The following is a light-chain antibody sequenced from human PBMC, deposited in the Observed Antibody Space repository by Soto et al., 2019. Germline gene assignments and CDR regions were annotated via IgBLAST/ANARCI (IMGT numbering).Light chain of an antibody. CDR2: DVS. CDR3: SSYTSSSIPWV. CDR1: SSDVGGYNY. J-gene: IGLJ3*02. V-gene: IGLV2-14*01. Sequence: QSALTQPASVSGSPGQSITISCTGTSSDVGGYNYVSWYQQRPGKAPKLMIYDVSDRPSGVSDRFSGSKSGNTASLTISGLQAEDEAFYHYSSYTSSSIPWVFGGGTKLTVL.